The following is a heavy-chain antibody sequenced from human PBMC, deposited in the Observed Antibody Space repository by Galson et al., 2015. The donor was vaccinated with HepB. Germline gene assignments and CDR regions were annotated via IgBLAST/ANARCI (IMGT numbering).Heavy chain of an antibody. CDR3: ARGVRVRPSATLGATEYFFSYYIDV. J-gene: IGHJ6*03. Sequence: SVKVSCKASGFTFTFTDYYIHWVGQAPGQGLKWMGWINPKSGATNYGEKFQGSVTMTRDTSINTAYLEVTSLASDDSAVYYCARGVRVRPSATLGATEYFFSYYIDVWGRGTSVTVSS. D-gene: IGHD1-26*01. V-gene: IGHV1-2*02. CDR2: INPKSGAT. CDR1: GFTFTFTDYY.